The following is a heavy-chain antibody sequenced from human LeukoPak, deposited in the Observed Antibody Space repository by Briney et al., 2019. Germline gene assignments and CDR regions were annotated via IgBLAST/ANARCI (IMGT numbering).Heavy chain of an antibody. V-gene: IGHV1-8*03. CDR2: MNPNSGNT. J-gene: IGHJ4*02. CDR1: GYTFTGYY. D-gene: IGHD3-10*01. Sequence: ASVKVSCKASGYTFTGYYMHWVRQAPGQGLEWMGWMNPNSGNTGYAQKFQGRVTITRNTSMSIAYMELSSLRSEDTAVYYCAREGYYYGSGSPFDYWGQGTLVTVSS. CDR3: AREGYYYGSGSPFDY.